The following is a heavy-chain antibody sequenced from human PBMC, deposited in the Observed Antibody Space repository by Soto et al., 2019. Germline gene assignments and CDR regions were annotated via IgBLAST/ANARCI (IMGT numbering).Heavy chain of an antibody. CDR3: EKDRGYHPAEYFQH. J-gene: IGHJ1*01. D-gene: IGHD3-16*02. CDR1: GFTFSSVA. CDR2: ISGSGGST. Sequence: EVQLLESGGGLVQPGGSLRLSCAASGFTFSSVAMSWVRQAPGKGLAWVSAISGSGGSTYYADSMKGRFTICRDNSKNTLYLQMNSLRADDTAVYYCEKDRGYHPAEYFQHWGQGTLVTVSS. V-gene: IGHV3-23*01.